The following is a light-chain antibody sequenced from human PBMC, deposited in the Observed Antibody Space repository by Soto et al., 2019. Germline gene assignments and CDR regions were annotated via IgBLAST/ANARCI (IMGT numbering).Light chain of an antibody. Sequence: ETVLTQSPGTLSLSPGERATLFCRASQRISNNFLAWYQQIPGQAPSLLIFGASSRATGIPDRFSGSGSGTEFTPTIVRLEPEDFAVYYCQQYRRSPPPWTFGQGTKVEIK. J-gene: IGKJ1*01. CDR1: QRISNNF. V-gene: IGKV3-20*01. CDR2: GAS. CDR3: QQYRRSPPPWT.